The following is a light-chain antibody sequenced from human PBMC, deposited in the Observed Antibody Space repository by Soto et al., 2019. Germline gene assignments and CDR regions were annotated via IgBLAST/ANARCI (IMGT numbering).Light chain of an antibody. CDR3: AAWDDSLNGLV. CDR1: RSNIGINA. CDR2: ANN. V-gene: IGLV1-44*01. J-gene: IGLJ2*01. Sequence: QSVLTQPPSVSGTPGQRVSISCSGSRSNIGINAVDWYHQLPGTAPKVLIYANNQRPSGVPERFSVSKSGTSASLAINGLQSDEEAHYYCAAWDDSLNGLVFGGGTKVTVL.